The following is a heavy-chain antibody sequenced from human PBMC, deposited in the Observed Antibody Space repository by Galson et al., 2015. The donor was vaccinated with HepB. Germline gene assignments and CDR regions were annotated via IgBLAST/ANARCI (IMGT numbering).Heavy chain of an antibody. Sequence: SLRLSCAGSGFRFHYYALHWVRQAPGKGLEFVSGISHNGGATKFADSVRDRFTISRDNSKNTLYLQMNNLRAEDTAVYYCAKDHYYYGSGSYDYWGQGTLVTVSS. CDR3: AKDHYYYGSGSYDY. V-gene: IGHV3-64*04. J-gene: IGHJ4*02. D-gene: IGHD3-10*01. CDR1: GFRFHYYA. CDR2: ISHNGGAT.